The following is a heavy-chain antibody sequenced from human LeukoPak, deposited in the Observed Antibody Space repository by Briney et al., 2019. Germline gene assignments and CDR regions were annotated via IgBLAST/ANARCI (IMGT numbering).Heavy chain of an antibody. CDR3: ASQGWDIVVVPAADAFDI. V-gene: IGHV4-59*01. J-gene: IGHJ3*02. CDR2: IYYSGST. Sequence: PSETLSLTCTVSGGSISSYYWSWIRQPPGKGLEWIGYIYYSGSTNYNPSLKSRVTISVDTSKNQFSLKLSSVTAADTAVYYCASQGWDIVVVPAADAFDIWGQGTMVTVSS. D-gene: IGHD2-2*01. CDR1: GGSISSYY.